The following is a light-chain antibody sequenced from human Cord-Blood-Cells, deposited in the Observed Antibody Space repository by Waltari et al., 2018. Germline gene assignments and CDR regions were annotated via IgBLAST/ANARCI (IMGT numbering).Light chain of an antibody. V-gene: IGLV2-14*01. CDR2: AVS. Sequence: QSALTQPASVSGSPGQSITISCTGTSSDVGGYNYVSWYQQQPGQAPKLMIYAVSNRHSAVSSRVSGSKSRNTASLTISGLQAEDEADYYCSSYTSSSTLVCGGGTKLTVL. CDR1: SSDVGGYNY. CDR3: SSYTSSSTLV. J-gene: IGLJ3*02.